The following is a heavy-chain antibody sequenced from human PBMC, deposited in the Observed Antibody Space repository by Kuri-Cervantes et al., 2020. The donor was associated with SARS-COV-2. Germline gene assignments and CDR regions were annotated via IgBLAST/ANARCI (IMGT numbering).Heavy chain of an antibody. V-gene: IGHV1-69*13. J-gene: IGHJ5*02. CDR3: ARGEGYGISTCCYGGGWGWFDP. CDR2: IIPIFGTA. Sequence: SVKVSCKASGGTFSSYAISWVRQAPGQGLEWMGGIIPIFGTANYAQKSQGRVTITADDSTSTAYMELSSLRSEDTAVYYCARGEGYGISTCCYGGGWGWFDPWGQGTLVTVSS. D-gene: IGHD2-2*01. CDR1: GGTFSSYA.